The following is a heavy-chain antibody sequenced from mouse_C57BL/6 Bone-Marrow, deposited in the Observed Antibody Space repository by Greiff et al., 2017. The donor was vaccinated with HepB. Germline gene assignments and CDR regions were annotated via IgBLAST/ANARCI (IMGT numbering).Heavy chain of an antibody. Sequence: VQLQQPGAELVRPGSSVKLSCKASGYTFTSYWMDWVKQRPGQGLEWIGNIYPSDSETHYNQKFKDKATLTVDKSSSTAYMQLSSLTSEDSAVYYFARSSYGPLYYWGQGTTLTVSS. J-gene: IGHJ2*01. CDR3: ARSSYGPLYY. D-gene: IGHD1-1*02. CDR1: GYTFTSYW. V-gene: IGHV1-61*01. CDR2: IYPSDSET.